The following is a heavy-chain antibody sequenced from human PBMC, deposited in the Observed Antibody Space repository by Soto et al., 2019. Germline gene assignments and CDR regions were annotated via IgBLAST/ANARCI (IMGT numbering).Heavy chain of an antibody. D-gene: IGHD6-25*01. J-gene: IGHJ6*03. Sequence: EAQLVESGGGLVQPGGSLRLSCAASGFTFSNYEMHWVRQAPGKGLEYVSGISNNGAHTDYAKSVKGRFTISRENSENFLYLKRGSLRAEDMTLYYGEKGGFGSGWPNFYMHFGGKGTPVPVSS. CDR2: ISNNGAHT. V-gene: IGHV3-64*01. CDR3: EKGGFGSGWPNFYMHF. CDR1: GFTFSNYE.